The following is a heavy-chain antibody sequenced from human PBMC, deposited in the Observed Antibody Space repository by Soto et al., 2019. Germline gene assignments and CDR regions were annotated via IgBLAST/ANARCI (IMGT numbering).Heavy chain of an antibody. D-gene: IGHD3-10*01. Sequence: QVQLVESGGGVVQPGRSLRLSCAASGFPFTTYGMHWVREGPGKGLEWVAVISYDGSNKYYAESVKGRFTISRDNSKNTPYLQMNSLRPEDTALYDCFGGQYYFDYRGQGTLVTVSS. CDR2: ISYDGSNK. CDR3: FGGQYYFDY. J-gene: IGHJ4*02. CDR1: GFPFTTYG. V-gene: IGHV3-30*03.